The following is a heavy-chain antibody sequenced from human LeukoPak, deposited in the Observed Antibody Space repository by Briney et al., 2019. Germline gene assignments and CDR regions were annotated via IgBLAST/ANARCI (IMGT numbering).Heavy chain of an antibody. CDR3: ARSGVQWQWLLTYDAFDI. D-gene: IGHD6-19*01. J-gene: IGHJ3*02. Sequence: GVLRLSCAASGFTFSSYVMHWVRQAPGKGLEWVALISYDKSNKYYADSVKGRFTISRDNSKNTLFVQMNSLRTEDTAVYYCARSGVQWQWLLTYDAFDIWGQXTMVTVSS. CDR2: ISYDKSNK. V-gene: IGHV3-30-3*01. CDR1: GFTFSSYV.